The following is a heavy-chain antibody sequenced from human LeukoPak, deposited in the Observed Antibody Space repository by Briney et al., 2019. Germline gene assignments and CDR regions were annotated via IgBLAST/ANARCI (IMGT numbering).Heavy chain of an antibody. CDR2: ISSSSSYI. CDR3: ARDEGSGSYYYY. D-gene: IGHD1-26*01. J-gene: IGHJ4*02. Sequence: PGGSLRLSCAASGFTFSSYSMNWVRQAPGKGLEWVSSISSSSSYIYYADSVKGRFTISRDNAKNSLYLQMNSLRAEDTAVYYCARDEGSGSYYYYWGQGTLVTVSS. CDR1: GFTFSSYS. V-gene: IGHV3-21*01.